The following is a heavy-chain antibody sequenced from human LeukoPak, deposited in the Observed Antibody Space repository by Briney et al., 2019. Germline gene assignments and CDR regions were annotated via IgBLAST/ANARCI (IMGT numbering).Heavy chain of an antibody. CDR1: GGSISSSY. CDR3: ARGNEYTYGNFFDY. Sequence: PSETLSLTCTVSGGSISSSYWSWLRQPAGKGLEWIGRIYTSGSTNYNPSLKSRVTMSADTSKNQFSLNLSSLTAADTAVYYCARGNEYTYGNFFDYWGQGILVTVSS. V-gene: IGHV4-4*07. CDR2: IYTSGST. J-gene: IGHJ4*02. D-gene: IGHD5-18*01.